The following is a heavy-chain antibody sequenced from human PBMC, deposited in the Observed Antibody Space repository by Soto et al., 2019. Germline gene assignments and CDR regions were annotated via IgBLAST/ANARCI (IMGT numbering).Heavy chain of an antibody. CDR3: AREVRYTAVADFDY. CDR2: ISSSISTM. Sequence: EVQLVESGGGLVQPGGSLRLSCAASGFTFSSYSMNWVRQAPGKGLEWLSYISSSISTMHYADSVKGRFTISRDNAKNSLYLQINSLGDEDTAVYYWAREVRYTAVADFDYWGQGTLVTVSS. D-gene: IGHD5-18*01. CDR1: GFTFSSYS. V-gene: IGHV3-48*02. J-gene: IGHJ4*02.